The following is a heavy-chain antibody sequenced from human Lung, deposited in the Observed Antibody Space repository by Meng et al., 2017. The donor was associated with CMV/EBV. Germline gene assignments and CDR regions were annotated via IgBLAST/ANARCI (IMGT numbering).Heavy chain of an antibody. D-gene: IGHD1-1*01. CDR3: ARWKPRIDY. CDR2: IKEDGSAK. Sequence: GGSXRLSCAASGFTFSSYWMSWVCQAPGKGLEWVANIKEDGSAKYYVDSVKGRFTISRDNAKKSLYLQMNSLRAEDTTVYYCARWKPRIDYWGQGTLVNVSS. V-gene: IGHV3-7*01. J-gene: IGHJ4*02. CDR1: GFTFSSYW.